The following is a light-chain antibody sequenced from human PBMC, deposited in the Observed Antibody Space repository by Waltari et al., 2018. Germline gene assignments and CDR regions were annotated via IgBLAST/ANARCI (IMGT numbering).Light chain of an antibody. J-gene: IGKJ1*01. CDR1: QSINTW. V-gene: IGKV1-5*03. Sequence: DIQMTQSPSTLSASVGDRAIITCRASQSINTWLAWYQQKPGKAPRVLIYRASSLEVGVPSRFSGSGSGTEFTLTISGLQPDDFATYYCQQYNSYSTFGQGTRVEIK. CDR2: RAS. CDR3: QQYNSYST.